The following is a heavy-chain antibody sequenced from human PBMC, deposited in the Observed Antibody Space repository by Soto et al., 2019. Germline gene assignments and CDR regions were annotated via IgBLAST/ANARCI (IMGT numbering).Heavy chain of an antibody. CDR3: ARCLYYQDSSGYRGY. CDR2: ISGSGDNT. D-gene: IGHD3-22*01. CDR1: GFTFSSYA. V-gene: IGHV3-23*01. Sequence: GGSLRLSCAASGFTFSSYAMSWVRQAPGKGLEWVSAISGSGDNTHYADSVKGRFTISRDNSKNTLYLQMDSLRDEDTAVYYCARCLYYQDSSGYRGYRGQGTLGTGFS. J-gene: IGHJ4*02.